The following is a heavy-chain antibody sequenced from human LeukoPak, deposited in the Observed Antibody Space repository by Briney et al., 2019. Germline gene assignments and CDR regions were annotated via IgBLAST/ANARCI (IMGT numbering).Heavy chain of an antibody. CDR2: IYYSGST. CDR3: AREAHYYDSSGYAYAFDI. Sequence: PSETLPLTCTVSGGSISSYYWSWIRQPPGKGLEWIGYIYYSGSTNYNPSLKSRVTISVDTSKNQFSLKLSSVTAADTAVYYCAREAHYYDSSGYAYAFDIWGQGTMVTVSS. J-gene: IGHJ3*02. V-gene: IGHV4-59*01. CDR1: GGSISSYY. D-gene: IGHD3-22*01.